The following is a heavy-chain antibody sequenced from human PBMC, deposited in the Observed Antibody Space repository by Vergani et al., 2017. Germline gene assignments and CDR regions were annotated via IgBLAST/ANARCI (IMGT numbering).Heavy chain of an antibody. J-gene: IGHJ5*02. D-gene: IGHD2-2*01. CDR2: IIPIFGIA. CDR1: GGTFSSYA. CDR3: ARDRESLSSSTSPKGRIHWFDP. V-gene: IGHV1-69*17. Sequence: QVQLVQSGAEVKKPGSSVKVSCKASGGTFSSYAISGGRQAPGQGLEWMGGIIPIFGIANYAQKFQGRVTITADKSTSTAYMELSSLRSEDTAVYYCARDRESLSSSTSPKGRIHWFDPWGQGTLVTVSS.